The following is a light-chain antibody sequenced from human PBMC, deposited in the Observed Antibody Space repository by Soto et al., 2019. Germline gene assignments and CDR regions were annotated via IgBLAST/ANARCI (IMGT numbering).Light chain of an antibody. Sequence: DIQMTQSPSSVSASVGDRVTITCRASQGFSTWLAWYRRKPGRAPELLIYSASSLHSWVPSRFRGSGSGTDFTLTISSLQPEDFATYYCQQANSFPRTFGGGTEVEIK. CDR3: QQANSFPRT. J-gene: IGKJ4*01. CDR2: SAS. CDR1: QGFSTW. V-gene: IGKV1-12*01.